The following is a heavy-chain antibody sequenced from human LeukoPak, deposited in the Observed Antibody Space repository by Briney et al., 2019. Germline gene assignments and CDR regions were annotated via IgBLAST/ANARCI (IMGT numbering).Heavy chain of an antibody. CDR3: ARGRCSSRSCYLFDY. Sequence: GASVEVSCKAAGYTLTGYYMHWVRQAPGQGLEWMGWINPNSGGTSYAQKFQGRVTMTRDTSISTAYMELSRLRSDDTAVYYCARGRCSSRSCYLFDYWGQGTLVTVSS. V-gene: IGHV1-2*02. J-gene: IGHJ4*02. CDR1: GYTLTGYY. D-gene: IGHD2-2*01. CDR2: INPNSGGT.